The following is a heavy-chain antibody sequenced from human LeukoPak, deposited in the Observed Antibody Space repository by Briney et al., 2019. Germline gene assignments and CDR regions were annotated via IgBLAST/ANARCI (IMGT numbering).Heavy chain of an antibody. CDR3: ARERGRGRDSPWFDY. CDR2: ISAYNGNT. CDR1: GYTFTSYG. D-gene: IGHD1-26*01. J-gene: IGHJ4*02. Sequence: ASVKVSCEASGYTFTSYGISWVRQAPGQGLEWMGWISAYNGNTNYAQKLQGRVTMTTDTSTSTAYMELRSLRSDDTAVYYCARERGRGRDSPWFDYWGQGTLVTVSS. V-gene: IGHV1-18*01.